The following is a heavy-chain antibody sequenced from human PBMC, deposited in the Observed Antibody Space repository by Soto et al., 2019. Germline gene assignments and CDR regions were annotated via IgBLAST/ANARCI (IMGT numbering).Heavy chain of an antibody. D-gene: IGHD2-2*01. Sequence: GGSLRLSCAASGFTFSSYSMNWVRQAPGKGLEWVSSISSSSSYIYYADSVKGRFTISRDNAKNSLYLQMNSLRAEDTAVYYCARYNRQDCSSTSCPSYYYYYMDVWGKGTTVTVSS. CDR2: ISSSSSYI. J-gene: IGHJ6*03. CDR1: GFTFSSYS. CDR3: ARYNRQDCSSTSCPSYYYYYMDV. V-gene: IGHV3-21*01.